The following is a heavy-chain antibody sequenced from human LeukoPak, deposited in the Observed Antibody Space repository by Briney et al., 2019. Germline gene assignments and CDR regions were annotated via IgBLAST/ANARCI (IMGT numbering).Heavy chain of an antibody. CDR1: GGSFSGYY. D-gene: IGHD6-13*01. CDR3: ARSLQIIAAGYNWFDP. J-gene: IGHJ5*02. Sequence: SETLSLTCAVCGGSFSGYYWSWIRQPPGKGLEWIGEINHSGSTNYNPSLKSRVTISVDTSKNQFSLKLSSVTAADTAVYYCARSLQIIAAGYNWFDPRGQGTLVTVSS. V-gene: IGHV4-34*01. CDR2: INHSGST.